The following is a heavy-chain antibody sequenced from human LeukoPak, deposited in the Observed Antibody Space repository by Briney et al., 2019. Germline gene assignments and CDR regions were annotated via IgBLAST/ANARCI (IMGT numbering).Heavy chain of an antibody. CDR2: MNPNSGNT. CDR1: GYTFTSYD. Sequence: ASVKVSCKASGYTFTSYDTNWVRQATGQGLEWMGWMNPNSGNTGYAQKFQGRVTITRNTSISTAYMELSSLRSEDTAVYYCARGLGVPAALYMDVWGKGTTATVSS. V-gene: IGHV1-8*03. J-gene: IGHJ6*03. CDR3: ARGLGVPAALYMDV. D-gene: IGHD2-2*01.